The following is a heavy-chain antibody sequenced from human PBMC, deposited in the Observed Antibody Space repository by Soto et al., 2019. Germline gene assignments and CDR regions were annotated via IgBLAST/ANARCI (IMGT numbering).Heavy chain of an antibody. CDR2: ISPILGIA. CDR3: ARDPVVAAPINWLDP. J-gene: IGHJ5*02. V-gene: IGHV1-69*04. D-gene: IGHD2-15*01. Sequence: SVKVSCKASGGAFSSYTISWVRQDPGQGLEWMGRISPILGIANYAQKFQGRVTITADKSTSTAYMELSSLRSEDTAVYYCARDPVVAAPINWLDPWGQGTLVTVSS. CDR1: GGAFSSYT.